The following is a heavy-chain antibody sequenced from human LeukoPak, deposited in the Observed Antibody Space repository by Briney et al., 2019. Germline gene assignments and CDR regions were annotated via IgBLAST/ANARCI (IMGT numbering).Heavy chain of an antibody. J-gene: IGHJ5*02. CDR2: IYYSGST. CDR1: GGSISSSSYY. Sequence: SETLSLTCTVSGGSISSSSYYWGWIRQPPGKGLEWIGSIYYSGSTYYNPSLKSRVTISVDTSKKQFSLKLSSVTAADTAVYYCARAHGVEDRFDPWGQGTLVTVSS. CDR3: ARAHGVEDRFDP. D-gene: IGHD3-10*01. V-gene: IGHV4-39*07.